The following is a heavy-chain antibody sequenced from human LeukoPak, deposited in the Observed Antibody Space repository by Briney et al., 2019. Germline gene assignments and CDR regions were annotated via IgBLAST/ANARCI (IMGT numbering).Heavy chain of an antibody. J-gene: IGHJ5*02. CDR1: GLTVSSDY. CDR3: ARYPYSTSSWSDP. CDR2: IYSGGGT. V-gene: IGHV3-66*01. D-gene: IGHD6-6*01. Sequence: PGGSLRLSCAASGLTVSSDYMSWVRQAPGKGLEWVSVIYSGGGTYYADSVRGRFTISRDNSKNTLYLQLNSLRAEDTAVYYCARYPYSTSSWSDPRGQGTLVTVSS.